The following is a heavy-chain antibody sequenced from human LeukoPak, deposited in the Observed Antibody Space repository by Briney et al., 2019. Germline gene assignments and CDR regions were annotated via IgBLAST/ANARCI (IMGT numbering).Heavy chain of an antibody. CDR2: ISGSGGST. D-gene: IGHD5-18*01. J-gene: IGHJ4*02. Sequence: GGSLRLSCAASGFTFSSYAMSWVRQAPGKGLEWVSAISGSGGSTYYADSVKGRFTISRDNSKNTLYLQMNSLRVEDTAVYYCAKIPAMVPYYFDYWGQGTLVTVSS. V-gene: IGHV3-23*01. CDR1: GFTFSSYA. CDR3: AKIPAMVPYYFDY.